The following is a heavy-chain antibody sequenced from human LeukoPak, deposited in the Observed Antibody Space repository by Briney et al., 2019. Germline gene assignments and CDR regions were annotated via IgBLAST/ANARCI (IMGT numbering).Heavy chain of an antibody. CDR3: ARLLRNIAAAVYYFDY. D-gene: IGHD6-13*01. V-gene: IGHV5-51*01. CDR2: IYPGDSDA. Sequence: GESLKISCKGSGYSVTSYWIGWVRQMPGKGLEWMGIIYPGDSDARYSPSFQGQVTISADKSISTAYLQWSSLKASDTAMYYCARLLRNIAAAVYYFDYWGQGTLVTVSS. J-gene: IGHJ4*02. CDR1: GYSVTSYW.